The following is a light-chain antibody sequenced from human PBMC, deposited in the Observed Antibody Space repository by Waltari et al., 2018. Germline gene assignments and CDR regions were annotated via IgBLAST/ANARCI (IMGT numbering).Light chain of an antibody. J-gene: IGLJ1*01. CDR3: AAWDASLTGFFV. CDR1: NSNIGRNS. Sequence: QSMLTQPPSASVTPGQRVTISCSGSNSNIGRNSVNWYRQLPGSAPKLLMYGNNNRPSGVPARFSGSKSGTSASLVNSGLQSDDEADYYCAAWDASLTGFFVFGTGTKVTVL. V-gene: IGLV1-44*01. CDR2: GNN.